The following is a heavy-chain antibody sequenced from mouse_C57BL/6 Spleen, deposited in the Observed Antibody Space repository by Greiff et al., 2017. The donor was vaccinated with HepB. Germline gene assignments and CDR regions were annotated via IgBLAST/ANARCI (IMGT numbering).Heavy chain of an antibody. V-gene: IGHV6-6*01. D-gene: IGHD1-1*01. CDR2: IRNKANNHAT. CDR1: GFTFSDAW. J-gene: IGHJ1*03. Sequence: EVQLVESGGGLVQPGGSMKLSCAASGFTFSDAWMDWVRQSPEKGLEWVAEIRNKANNHATYYAESVKGRFTISRDDSKSSVYLQMNSLRAEDTGIYYCTRDYGSSYYWYFDVWGTGTTVTVSS. CDR3: TRDYGSSYYWYFDV.